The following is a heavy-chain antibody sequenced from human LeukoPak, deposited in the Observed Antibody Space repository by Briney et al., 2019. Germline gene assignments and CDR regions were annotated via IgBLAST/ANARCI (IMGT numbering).Heavy chain of an antibody. D-gene: IGHD3-22*01. J-gene: IGHJ4*02. CDR3: ARGRTNYYDSSGYYSSRGLDYFDY. CDR2: INHSGST. CDR1: GGSFSGYY. Sequence: SETLSLTCAVYGGSFSGYYWSWIRQPPGKGLEWIGEINHSGSTNYNPSLNSRVTISVDTSKNQFSLKLSSVTAADTAVYYCARGRTNYYDSSGYYSSRGLDYFDYWGQGTLVTVSS. V-gene: IGHV4-34*01.